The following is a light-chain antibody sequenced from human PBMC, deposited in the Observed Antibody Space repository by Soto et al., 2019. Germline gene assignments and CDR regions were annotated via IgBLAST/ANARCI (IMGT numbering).Light chain of an antibody. CDR1: QSLVHSNGNTY. V-gene: IGKV2-30*02. J-gene: IGKJ2*01. Sequence: DVVMTQSPLSLPVTPGQPASISCTSSQSLVHSNGNTYLTWFHQRPGQSPRRLIYEVSKRDSGVSARCSGSGSGTDFTLQISRVEAEDVGIYYCVHGLQWPYTFGQGSKLEIK. CDR3: VHGLQWPYT. CDR2: EVS.